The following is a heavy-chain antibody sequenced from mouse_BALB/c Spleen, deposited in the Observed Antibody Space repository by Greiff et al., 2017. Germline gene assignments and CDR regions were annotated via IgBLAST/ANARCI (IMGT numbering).Heavy chain of an antibody. CDR3: ARSTADRNDDSPYAMGY. J-gene: IGHJ4*01. Sequence: VQLKQSGAELVKPGASVKLSCTASGFNIKDIYMHWVKQRPEQGLEWIGRIDPANGNTKYDPKFQGKATITADTSSNTANLQLSSLTSEDTAVYYCARSTADRNDDSPYAMGYWGQGASVAVSS. D-gene: IGHD2-14*01. CDR2: IDPANGNT. CDR1: GFNIKDIY. V-gene: IGHV14-3*02.